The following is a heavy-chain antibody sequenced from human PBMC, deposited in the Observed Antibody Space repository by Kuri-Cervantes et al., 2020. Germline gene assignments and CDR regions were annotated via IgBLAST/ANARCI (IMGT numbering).Heavy chain of an antibody. V-gene: IGHV4-59*01. CDR1: DGSISSYY. CDR3: ARGYSSSWYWGIPEINWFDP. J-gene: IGHJ5*02. D-gene: IGHD6-13*01. CDR2: IYYSGST. Sequence: SETLSLTCTVSDGSISSYYWSWIRQPPGKGLEWIGYIYYSGSTNYDPSLKSRVTISVDTSKNQFSLKLSSVTAADTAVHYCARGYSSSWYWGIPEINWFDPWGQGTLVTGAS.